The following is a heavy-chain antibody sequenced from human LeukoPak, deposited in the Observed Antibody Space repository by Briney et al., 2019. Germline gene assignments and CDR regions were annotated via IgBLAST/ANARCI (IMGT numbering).Heavy chain of an antibody. CDR3: ARPYYYDSRIDP. D-gene: IGHD3-22*01. J-gene: IGHJ5*02. CDR2: MYYSGST. Sequence: NSSETLSLTCTVSGGSISSGDYYWSWLRQPQGKDLEWIVYMYYSGSTYYNPSLKSRVTMSADTSKNQMSLKLSSVAAADTAVYYCARPYYYDSRIDPWGQGILVTVSS. V-gene: IGHV4-30-4*01. CDR1: GGSISSGDYY.